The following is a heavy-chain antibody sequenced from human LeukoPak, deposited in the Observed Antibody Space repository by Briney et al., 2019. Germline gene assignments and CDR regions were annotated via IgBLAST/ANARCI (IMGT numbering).Heavy chain of an antibody. CDR1: GFTLSNYP. V-gene: IGHV3-30-3*01. Sequence: GVSLRLSCAASGFTLSNYPMHWVRQAPGKGLQWVAVISSDGSNKYFADSVKGRFTMSRDNSKNTLYLQMNSLRAEDTAVYYCARDLTSGALFDYWGQGTLVTVSS. CDR3: ARDLTSGALFDY. J-gene: IGHJ4*02. D-gene: IGHD4/OR15-4a*01. CDR2: ISSDGSNK.